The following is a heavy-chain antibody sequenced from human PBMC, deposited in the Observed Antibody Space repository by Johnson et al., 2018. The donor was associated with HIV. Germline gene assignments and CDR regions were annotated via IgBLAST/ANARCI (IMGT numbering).Heavy chain of an antibody. J-gene: IGHJ3*02. D-gene: IGHD3-22*01. Sequence: VQLVESGGGVVRPGGSLRLSCAASGFTFHNYALTWVRQAPGKGLEWVCGISWNGGSTGYADSVKGRFTISRDNGKKSLYLQMNSLRAEDTAVYYCARDCRMIVDPGAGTFDIWGQGTMVTVSS. V-gene: IGHV3-20*04. CDR2: ISWNGGST. CDR3: ARDCRMIVDPGAGTFDI. CDR1: GFTFHNYA.